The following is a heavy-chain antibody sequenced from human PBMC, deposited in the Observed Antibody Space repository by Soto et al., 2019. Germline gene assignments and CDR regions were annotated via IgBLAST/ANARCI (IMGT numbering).Heavy chain of an antibody. CDR2: ISYDGSNK. J-gene: IGHJ4*02. CDR3: AKETRSVAGFNDY. D-gene: IGHD6-19*01. CDR1: GFTFSSYG. Sequence: QVQLVESGGGVVQPGRSLRLSCAASGFTFSSYGMHWVRQAPGKGLEWVAVISYDGSNKYYADSVKGRFTISRDNSKNALYLQMNSLRAEDTAVYYCAKETRSVAGFNDYCGQGTLVTVSS. V-gene: IGHV3-30*18.